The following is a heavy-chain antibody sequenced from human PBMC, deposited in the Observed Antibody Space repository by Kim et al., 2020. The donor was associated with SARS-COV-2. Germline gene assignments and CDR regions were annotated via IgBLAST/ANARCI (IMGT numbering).Heavy chain of an antibody. CDR3: ARGQTVAGARYYFD. V-gene: IGHV3-49*03. D-gene: IGHD1-26*01. CDR2: SRSKDYRGTT. CDR1: GFTFGDYC. J-gene: IGHJ4*01. Sequence: GGSLRLSCTASGFTFGDYCMGWLRQPPGKGLEWVAFSRSKDYRGTTEYAASVRGRFISSRDDYNAIAYLQMNSLKSDDTATYYCARGQTVAGARYYFD.